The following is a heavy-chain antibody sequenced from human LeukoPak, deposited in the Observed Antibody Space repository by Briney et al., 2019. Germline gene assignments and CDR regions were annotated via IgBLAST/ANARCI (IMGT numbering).Heavy chain of an antibody. V-gene: IGHV4-30-4*08. CDR1: GGSISSGDYY. D-gene: IGHD6-19*01. CDR3: ASYSSGWYDAFDI. CDR2: IYYSGST. Sequence: SETLSLTCTVSGGSISSGDYYWSWIRLPPGKGLEWIGYIYYSGSTYYNPSLKSRVTISVDTSKNQFSLKLSSVTAADTAVYYCASYSSGWYDAFDIWGQGTMVTVSS. J-gene: IGHJ3*02.